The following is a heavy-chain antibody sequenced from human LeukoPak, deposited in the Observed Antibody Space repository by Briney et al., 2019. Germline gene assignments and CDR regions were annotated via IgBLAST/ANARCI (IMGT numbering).Heavy chain of an antibody. Sequence: PGGSLRLSCAASGFTFSSYAMHWVRQAPGKGLEWVAVISYDGSNKYYADSVKGRFTISRDNSKNTLYLQMNSLRAEDTAVYYCARDQYSGHWYYALDIWGQGTMVTVSS. J-gene: IGHJ3*02. CDR1: GFTFSSYA. CDR2: ISYDGSNK. CDR3: ARDQYSGHWYYALDI. V-gene: IGHV3-30-3*01. D-gene: IGHD6-19*01.